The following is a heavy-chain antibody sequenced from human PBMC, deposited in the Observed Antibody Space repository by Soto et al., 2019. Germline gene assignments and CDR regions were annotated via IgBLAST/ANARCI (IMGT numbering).Heavy chain of an antibody. J-gene: IGHJ1*01. D-gene: IGHD4-17*01. CDR2: IYYSGST. V-gene: IGHV4-30-4*01. CDR1: GGSISSGDYY. CDR3: ARATTVTRDFQH. Sequence: QVQLQESGPGLVKPSQTLSLTCTVSGGSISSGDYYWSWIRQPPGKGLEWIGYIYYSGSTYYNPSLKSRVTISVETSKHQFSLKLSSVTAADTAVYYCARATTVTRDFQHWGQGTLVTVSS.